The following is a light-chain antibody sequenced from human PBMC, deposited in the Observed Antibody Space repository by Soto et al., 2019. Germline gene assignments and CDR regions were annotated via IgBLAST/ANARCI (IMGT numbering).Light chain of an antibody. J-gene: IGKJ1*01. Sequence: IVMTHSPPTVSVSHGEKATLSCRASQSVSIDLAWYQQTPGQAPRLLIYGASTRATGIPVRFSGSASGTEFTLTISSLQSEDFTVYYCQQYNKWPLTFGQGTKVDIK. CDR1: QSVSID. V-gene: IGKV3-15*01. CDR2: GAS. CDR3: QQYNKWPLT.